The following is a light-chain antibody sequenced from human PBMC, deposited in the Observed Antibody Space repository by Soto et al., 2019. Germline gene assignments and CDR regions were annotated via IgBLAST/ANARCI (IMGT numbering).Light chain of an antibody. V-gene: IGKV3-15*01. CDR2: GAS. J-gene: IGKJ1*01. CDR1: QSISDT. CDR3: QKYNNWPWK. Sequence: EIVMTQSPATLSVSPGGRATLSCRASQSISDTLAWYQQKPGQAPRLLIHGASTRATGFPARFSGSGSGTDFTLTISSLQSEDFAVYYCQKYNNWPWKCGQGTKVDIK.